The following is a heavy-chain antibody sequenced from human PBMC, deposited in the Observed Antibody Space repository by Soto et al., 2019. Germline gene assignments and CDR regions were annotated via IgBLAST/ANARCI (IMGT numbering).Heavy chain of an antibody. Sequence: EVQLVESGGGLVQPGGSLRLSCAASGFTFSSYGINWVRQAPGKGLEWVSYISSSSTIIFYADSVKGRFTISRDNARDSLYLQMNSLRAEDTAVYFCARDTYNWNYVVRGPYFMDVWGNGTTVTVSS. CDR3: ARDTYNWNYVVRGPYFMDV. CDR2: ISSSSTII. D-gene: IGHD1-7*01. V-gene: IGHV3-48*01. J-gene: IGHJ6*03. CDR1: GFTFSSYG.